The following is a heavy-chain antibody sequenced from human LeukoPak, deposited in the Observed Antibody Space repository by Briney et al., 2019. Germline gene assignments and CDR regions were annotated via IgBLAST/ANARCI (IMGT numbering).Heavy chain of an antibody. V-gene: IGHV3-33*06. CDR1: GFTFSSYG. J-gene: IGHJ5*02. CDR3: AKGRRVEDWFDP. D-gene: IGHD2-15*01. Sequence: PGRFLRLSCAASGFTFSSYGMHWVRQAPGKGLEWVAVIWYGGSNKYYADSVKGRFTISRDNSKNTLYLQMNSLRAEDTAVYYCAKGRRVEDWFDPWGQGTLVTVSS. CDR2: IWYGGSNK.